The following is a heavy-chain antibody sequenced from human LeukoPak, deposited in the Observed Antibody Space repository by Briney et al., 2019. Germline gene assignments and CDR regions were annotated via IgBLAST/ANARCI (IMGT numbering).Heavy chain of an antibody. CDR1: GGTFSSYA. J-gene: IGHJ5*02. CDR2: IIPIFGIA. CDR3: ARDVLPRGFDP. D-gene: IGHD3-10*01. Sequence: GSSVKVSCKASGGTFSSYAISWVRQAPGQGLEWMGRIIPIFGIANYAQKFQGRVTITADKSTSTAYMELSSLRSEDTAVYYCARDVLPRGFDPWGQVTLVTVSS. V-gene: IGHV1-69*04.